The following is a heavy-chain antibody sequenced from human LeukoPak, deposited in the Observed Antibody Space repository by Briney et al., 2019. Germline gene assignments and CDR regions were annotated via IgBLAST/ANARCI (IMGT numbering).Heavy chain of an antibody. CDR1: GFSLRGYA. Sequence: PGRSLRLSCVASGFSLRGYAMHWVRQAPGKGGLGWVTMISYDGRDQYYADSVKGRFTISRDDSKNTLFLQMNSLRVEDTAMYHCARIGLGVSFGSGFDYWGQGTLVTVTS. J-gene: IGHJ4*02. CDR3: ARIGLGVSFGSGFDY. D-gene: IGHD3-10*01. V-gene: IGHV3-30-3*01. CDR2: ISYDGRDQ.